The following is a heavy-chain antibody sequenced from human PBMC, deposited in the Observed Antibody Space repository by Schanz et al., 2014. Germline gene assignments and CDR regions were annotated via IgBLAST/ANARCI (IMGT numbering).Heavy chain of an antibody. CDR3: ARVKYCTITRCYRTETEGIYYMDV. Sequence: EVQLLESGGGLVQPGGSLRLSCAASGFTFSSYAMSWVRQAPGKGLEWVSAISGSGGNTYYADSVKGRFTISRDNSKNTVYIQMNSLRAEDTAVYYCARVKYCTITRCYRTETEGIYYMDVWGKGTTXTVSS. CDR1: GFTFSSYA. CDR2: ISGSGGNT. J-gene: IGHJ6*03. V-gene: IGHV3-23*01. D-gene: IGHD2-2*01.